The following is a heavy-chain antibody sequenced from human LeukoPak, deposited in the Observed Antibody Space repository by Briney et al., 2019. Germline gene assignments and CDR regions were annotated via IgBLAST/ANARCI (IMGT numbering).Heavy chain of an antibody. CDR2: IYYSGST. CDR3: ARGVPVAGTGYYFDY. V-gene: IGHV4-61*05. CDR1: GGSISSSSYY. Sequence: SETLPLTCTVSGGSISSSSYYWGWVRQPPGKGLEWIEYIYYSGSTNYNPSLKSRVTISVDTSKNQFSLKLSSVTAADPAVYYCARGVPVAGTGYYFDYWGQGTLVTVSS. J-gene: IGHJ4*02. D-gene: IGHD6-19*01.